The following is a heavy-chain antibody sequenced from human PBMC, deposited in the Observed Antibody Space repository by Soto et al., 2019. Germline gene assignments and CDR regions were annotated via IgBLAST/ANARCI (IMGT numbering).Heavy chain of an antibody. CDR3: ASDWRYSSGWFPPDY. J-gene: IGHJ4*02. CDR1: GGTFSSYA. CDR2: LIPIFGTA. D-gene: IGHD6-19*01. Sequence: QVQLVQSGAAVKKPGSSVTVSCKASGGTFSSYAISWVRQAPGQGLEWMGGLIPIFGTANYAQKFQVRVTITADESTSTADLELSSMRSEDTAVYYCASDWRYSSGWFPPDYWGQGTLVTVSS. V-gene: IGHV1-69*01.